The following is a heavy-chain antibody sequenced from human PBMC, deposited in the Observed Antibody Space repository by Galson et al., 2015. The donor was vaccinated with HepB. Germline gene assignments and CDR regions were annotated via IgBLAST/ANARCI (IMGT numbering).Heavy chain of an antibody. V-gene: IGHV3-30*18. D-gene: IGHD3-22*01. Sequence: SLRLSCAASGFTFSSYGMHWVRQAPGKGLEWVAVISYDGSNKYYADSVKGRFTIFRDNSKNTLYLQMNSLRAEDTAVYYCAKDRGYYDLGAFDIWGQGTMVTVSS. J-gene: IGHJ3*02. CDR3: AKDRGYYDLGAFDI. CDR2: ISYDGSNK. CDR1: GFTFSSYG.